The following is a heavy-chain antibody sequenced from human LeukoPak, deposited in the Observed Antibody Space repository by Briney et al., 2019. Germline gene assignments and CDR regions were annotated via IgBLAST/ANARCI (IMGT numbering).Heavy chain of an antibody. V-gene: IGHV4-59*01. J-gene: IGHJ4*02. CDR2: ISYSGST. Sequence: SETLSLTCTVSGGSISSYYWIWMRQPPGKGLEWIGYISYSGSTNYNPSLKSRVSISVDTSKNQFSLKLSSVTAADTAVYFCARDLTGMTGYFDCWGQGTLVTVSS. CDR3: ARDLTGMTGYFDC. D-gene: IGHD1-20*01. CDR1: GGSISSYY.